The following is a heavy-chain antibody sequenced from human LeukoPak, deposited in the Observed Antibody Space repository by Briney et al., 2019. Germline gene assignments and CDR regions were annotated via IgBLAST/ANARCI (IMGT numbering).Heavy chain of an antibody. CDR2: ISSSSSYI. J-gene: IGHJ4*02. V-gene: IGHV3-21*01. CDR1: GFTFSSYS. Sequence: PGGSLRLSCAASGFTFSSYSMNWVRQAPGKGLEWVSSISSSSSYIYYADSVKGRFTISRDNAKNSLYLQMNSLRAEDTAVYYCARDRAAVAGIQGDYWGQGTLVTVSS. CDR3: ARDRAAVAGIQGDY. D-gene: IGHD6-19*01.